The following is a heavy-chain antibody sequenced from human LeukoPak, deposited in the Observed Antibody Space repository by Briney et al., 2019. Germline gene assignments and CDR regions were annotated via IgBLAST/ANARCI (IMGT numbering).Heavy chain of an antibody. V-gene: IGHV1-69*01. CDR1: GGTFSRYT. J-gene: IGHJ3*02. CDR2: IIPIFGTT. D-gene: IGHD2-21*01. CDR3: ARGWQVGGDLGDAFDI. Sequence: ASVRLSCKASGGTFSRYTITWVRQAPGQGLEWMGGIIPIFGTTNYAQKFQGRVTITADESTSTAYMELSSLRSEDTAVYYCARGWQVGGDLGDAFDIWGQGTMVTVSS.